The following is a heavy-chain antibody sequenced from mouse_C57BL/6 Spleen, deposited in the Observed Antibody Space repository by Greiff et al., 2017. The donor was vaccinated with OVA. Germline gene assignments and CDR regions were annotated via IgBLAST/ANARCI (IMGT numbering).Heavy chain of an antibody. CDR1: GYTFTDYE. Sequence: QVHVKQSGAELVRPGASVTLSCKASGYTFTDYEMHWVKQTPVHGLEWIGAIDPETGGTAYNQKFKGKAILTADKSSSTAYMELRSLTSEDSAVYYCTRDGGYYPLGAMDYWGQGTSVTVSS. D-gene: IGHD2-3*01. CDR2: IDPETGGT. V-gene: IGHV1-15*01. CDR3: TRDGGYYPLGAMDY. J-gene: IGHJ4*01.